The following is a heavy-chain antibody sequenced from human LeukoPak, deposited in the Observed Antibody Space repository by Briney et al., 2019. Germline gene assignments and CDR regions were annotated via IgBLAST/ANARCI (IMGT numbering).Heavy chain of an antibody. J-gene: IGHJ6*03. CDR2: IYTSGST. D-gene: IGHD2-2*02. V-gene: IGHV4-4*07. CDR3: ARAGDPRYCSSTSCYSSVTNLYYYYMDV. CDR1: GGSISSYY. Sequence: PSETLSLTCTVSGGSISSYYWSWIRQPAGKGLEWIGRIYTSGSTNYNPSLKSRVTMSVDTSKNQFSLKLSSVTAADTAVYYCARAGDPRYCSSTSCYSSVTNLYYYYMDVWGKGTTVTVSS.